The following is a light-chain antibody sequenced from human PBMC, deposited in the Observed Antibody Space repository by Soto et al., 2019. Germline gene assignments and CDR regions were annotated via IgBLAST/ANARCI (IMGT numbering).Light chain of an antibody. Sequence: DIVMTRSPATLSVSPGETASLSCRANREVSSNVVWYQHKSGQAPRLLIYGASSRATGIPDRFSGSGSGTDFTLTISRLEPEDFAVYFCQQYGSAPVTFGQGTRLEIK. CDR2: GAS. V-gene: IGKV3-20*01. J-gene: IGKJ5*01. CDR3: QQYGSAPVT. CDR1: REVSSN.